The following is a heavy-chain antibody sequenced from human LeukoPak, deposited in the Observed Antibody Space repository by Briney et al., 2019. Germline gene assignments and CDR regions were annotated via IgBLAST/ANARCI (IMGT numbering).Heavy chain of an antibody. V-gene: IGHV1-2*04. CDR3: AREQGLDYYYYGMDV. CDR2: INPNSGGT. Sequence: GASVKVSCKASGYTFTGYYMHWVRQAPGQGLEWMGWINPNSGGTNCAQKFQGWVTMTRDTSISTAYMELSRLRSDDTAVYYCAREQGLDYYYYGMDVWGQGTTVTVSS. J-gene: IGHJ6*02. CDR1: GYTFTGYY.